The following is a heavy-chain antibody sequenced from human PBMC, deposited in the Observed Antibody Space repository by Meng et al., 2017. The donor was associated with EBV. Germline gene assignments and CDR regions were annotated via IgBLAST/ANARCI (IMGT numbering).Heavy chain of an antibody. Sequence: QIFLKESGPTLVKPKPTLTLTCTFSGFSLSTRGVGVGWIRQPPGKALEWLELIYWDDDKRYSPSLKSRLTITKDTSKNQVVLTMTNMDPVDAATYYCAHIIAARPFDYWGQGTLVTVSS. V-gene: IGHV2-5*02. J-gene: IGHJ4*02. CDR1: GFSLSTRGVG. CDR3: AHIIAARPFDY. D-gene: IGHD6-6*01. CDR2: IYWDDDK.